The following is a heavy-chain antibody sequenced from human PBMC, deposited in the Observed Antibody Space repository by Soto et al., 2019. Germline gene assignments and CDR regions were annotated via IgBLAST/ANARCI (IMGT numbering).Heavy chain of an antibody. V-gene: IGHV5-10-1*01. CDR3: ARLLRSSPFDDY. J-gene: IGHJ4*02. Sequence: GESLKISCKGSGYRFTSYWLSWVRQMPGKGLAWMGRIDPSDSYTNYSPSFQGHVTISADKSISTAFLQGSSLKASDTAMYCGARLLRSSPFDDYGGQGTLVTVSS. CDR1: GYRFTSYW. D-gene: IGHD4-17*01. CDR2: IDPSDSYT.